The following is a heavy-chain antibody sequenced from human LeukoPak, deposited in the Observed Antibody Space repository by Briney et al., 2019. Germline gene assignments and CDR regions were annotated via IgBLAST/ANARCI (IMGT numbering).Heavy chain of an antibody. D-gene: IGHD5-18*01. V-gene: IGHV4-39*01. CDR3: ARHGQERAVVTPLYYFDY. J-gene: IGHJ4*02. Sequence: SETLSLTCTVSGGSISSSSYYWDWIRQPPGKGLEWIGNFYESGSTWYNPSLKSRVTISGDTSKNQFSLKLSSVTAADTAVYYCARHGQERAVVTPLYYFDYWGQGTLVTVSS. CDR2: FYESGST. CDR1: GGSISSSSYY.